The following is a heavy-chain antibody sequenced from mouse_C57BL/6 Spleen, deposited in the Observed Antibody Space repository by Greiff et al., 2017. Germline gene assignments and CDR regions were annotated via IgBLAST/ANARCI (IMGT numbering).Heavy chain of an antibody. D-gene: IGHD2-4*01. CDR1: GYTFTSYW. J-gene: IGHJ3*01. Sequence: QVQLQQPGAELVMPGASVKLSCKASGYTFTSYWMHWVKQRPGQGLEWIGEIDPSDSNTNYNQQFKGKFTLTVDKSASTAYMQLSSLTSEDSAVYYCARGDYAGGFAYWGQGTLVTVSA. CDR3: ARGDYAGGFAY. V-gene: IGHV1-69*01. CDR2: IDPSDSNT.